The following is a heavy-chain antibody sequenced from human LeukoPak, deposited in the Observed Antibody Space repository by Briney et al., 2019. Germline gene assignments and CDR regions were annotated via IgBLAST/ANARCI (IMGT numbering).Heavy chain of an antibody. CDR1: GGSISSGYY. CDR3: ASLTTADAFDI. V-gene: IGHV4-38-2*02. J-gene: IGHJ3*02. CDR2: IYHSGST. D-gene: IGHD3-22*01. Sequence: SETLSLTCSVSGGSISSGYYWGWIRQPPGKGLEWIGSIYHSGSTYYNPSLKSRVTISVDTSKNQFSLQVSSVTAADTAVYYCASLTTADAFDIWGQGTMVTVSS.